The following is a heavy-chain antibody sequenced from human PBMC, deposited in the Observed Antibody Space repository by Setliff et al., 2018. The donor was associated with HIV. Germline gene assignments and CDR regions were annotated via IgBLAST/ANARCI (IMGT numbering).Heavy chain of an antibody. V-gene: IGHV3-7*03. Sequence: SLRLSCAASGFTFNSYWMSWVRQAPGKGLEWVANIKYDSREIYYVDSVKGRFTLSRDNARNSLYLQVNSLRAEDTAVYYCARGLTHGYSYGYWDSWGRGTLVTVSS. CDR2: IKYDSREI. CDR1: GFTFNSYW. D-gene: IGHD5-18*01. J-gene: IGHJ4*02. CDR3: ARGLTHGYSYGYWDS.